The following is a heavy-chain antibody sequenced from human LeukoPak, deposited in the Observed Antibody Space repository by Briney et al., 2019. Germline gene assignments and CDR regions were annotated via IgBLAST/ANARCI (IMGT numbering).Heavy chain of an antibody. CDR2: ITTTSSTI. CDR3: AKARGLIGGAFDI. Sequence: GGSLRLSCVASGFTFSSYSMNWVRQAPGKGLEWVSYITTTSSTIYYADSVKGRVTVSRDNSKNSLYLQMNSLRTEDAALYYCAKARGLIGGAFDIWGQGTMVTVSS. D-gene: IGHD3-22*01. J-gene: IGHJ3*02. V-gene: IGHV3-48*04. CDR1: GFTFSSYS.